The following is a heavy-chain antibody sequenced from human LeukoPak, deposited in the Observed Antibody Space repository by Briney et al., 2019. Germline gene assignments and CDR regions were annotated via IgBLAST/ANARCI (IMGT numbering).Heavy chain of an antibody. V-gene: IGHV4-59*01. CDR1: GGSISSYY. D-gene: IGHD6-13*01. J-gene: IGHJ6*02. Sequence: SSETLSLTCTVSGGSISSYYWSWIRQPPGKGLEWIGYIYYSGSTYYNPSLKSRVTISVDTSKNQFSLKLSSVTAADTAVYYCAREQGSWYYGMDVWGQGTTVTVSS. CDR3: AREQGSWYYGMDV. CDR2: IYYSGST.